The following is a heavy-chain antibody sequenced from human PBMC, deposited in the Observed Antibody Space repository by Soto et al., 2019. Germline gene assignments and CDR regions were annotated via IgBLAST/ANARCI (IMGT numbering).Heavy chain of an antibody. CDR1: GVIFSNTG. Sequence: QPAGSLRLSCAGSGVIFSNTGMHWVRQAPAKGQELVSFMSYDSSEIFYSDPVKGRFTISRDNPKNTLFLHMNSPRADDTAVYYCAIPPGADSSLDHWGQGALVTVSS. J-gene: IGHJ4*01. V-gene: IGHV3-33*08. CDR3: AIPPGADSSLDH. D-gene: IGHD2-15*01. CDR2: MSYDSSEI.